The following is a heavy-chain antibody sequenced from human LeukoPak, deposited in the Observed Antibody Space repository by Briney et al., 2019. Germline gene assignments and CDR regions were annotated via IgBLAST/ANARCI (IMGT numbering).Heavy chain of an antibody. D-gene: IGHD3-3*01. J-gene: IGHJ4*02. V-gene: IGHV1-46*01. CDR3: ARDRLNVLQFSPPDDY. CDR1: GYTFTSYY. Sequence: GASVKVSCKASGYTFTSYYLHWVRQAPGQGLEWMGIINPSGGSTNYARKFQDRVTMTTDTSTSTVYMELSSLRSEDTAVYFCARDRLNVLQFSPPDDYWGQGTLVTVSS. CDR2: INPSGGST.